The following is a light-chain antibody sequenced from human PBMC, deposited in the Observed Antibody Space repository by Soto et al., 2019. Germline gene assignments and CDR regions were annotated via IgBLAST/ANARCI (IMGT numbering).Light chain of an antibody. J-gene: IGKJ4*01. V-gene: IGKV3-15*01. Sequence: EIVMAQCPLTPRLFAGERATLCSRASQSVTNSYLAWYQQKPGQSPRLLIFGASTRAAGIPARFSGSGSATEFTLTIGSLQSEDFAVYSCQQYSNWPLTFGGGTKVDI. CDR1: QSVTNSY. CDR2: GAS. CDR3: QQYSNWPLT.